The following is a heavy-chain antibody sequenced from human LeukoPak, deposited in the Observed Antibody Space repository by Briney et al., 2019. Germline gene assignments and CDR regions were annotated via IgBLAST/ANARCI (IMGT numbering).Heavy chain of an antibody. V-gene: IGHV3-49*04. Sequence: GGSLRLSCLTSGFTFRDYGLGWVRQAPGRGREGVSFIRSRIYGGAPEYAASVRGRFSVSRDDSESIAYLQMNNLKSEDTAVYYCARGQTVSGAKYYFDFWSPGTLVTVSS. CDR2: IRSRIYGGAP. CDR3: ARGQTVSGAKYYFDF. CDR1: GFTFRDYG. D-gene: IGHD3-10*01. J-gene: IGHJ4*02.